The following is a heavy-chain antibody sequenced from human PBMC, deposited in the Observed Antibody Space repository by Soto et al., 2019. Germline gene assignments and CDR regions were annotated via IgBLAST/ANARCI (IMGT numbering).Heavy chain of an antibody. CDR2: ISRSGDNT. CDR1: GFTFTSSA. Sequence: PGGSLRLSCAASGFTFTSSAMSWVRQAPGRGLEWVSTISRSGDNTFYTDSVKGRFTISRDNSKNTVYLQMSSLRAEDTALYYCAGGRGDIVLVPAVEIRYYFDYWGQGTPVTVSS. J-gene: IGHJ4*02. D-gene: IGHD2-2*01. CDR3: AGGRGDIVLVPAVEIRYYFDY. V-gene: IGHV3-23*01.